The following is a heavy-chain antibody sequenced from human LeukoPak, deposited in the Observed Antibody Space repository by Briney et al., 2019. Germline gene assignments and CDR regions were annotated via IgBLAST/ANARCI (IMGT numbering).Heavy chain of an antibody. CDR3: TTEIISSGYYQYYFDY. D-gene: IGHD3-22*01. V-gene: IGHV3-15*01. Sequence: GGSLRLSCAASGFTFSNAWMSWVRQAPGKGLEWVGRIKSKTDGGTTDYAAPVKGRFTISRDDSKNTLYLQMNSLKTEDTAVYFCTTEIISSGYYQYYFDYSGQGTLVTVPS. J-gene: IGHJ4*02. CDR2: IKSKTDGGTT. CDR1: GFTFSNAW.